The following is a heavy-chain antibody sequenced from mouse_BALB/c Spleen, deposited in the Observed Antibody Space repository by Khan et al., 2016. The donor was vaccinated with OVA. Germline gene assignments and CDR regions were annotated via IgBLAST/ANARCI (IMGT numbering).Heavy chain of an antibody. J-gene: IGHJ3*01. D-gene: IGHD1-1*01. CDR1: GFTFSTYG. CDR2: VSTGGSYT. Sequence: EVQLVESGGDLVKPGGSLKLSCAASGFTFSTYGMSWVRQTPDKRLEWVATVSTGGSYTYYPDSVKGRFTISRDSAKNTLYLQMSGLKSEDTAMFYCTRLAYYYDSEWFAYWGQGTLVTVSA. CDR3: TRLAYYYDSEWFAY. V-gene: IGHV5-6*01.